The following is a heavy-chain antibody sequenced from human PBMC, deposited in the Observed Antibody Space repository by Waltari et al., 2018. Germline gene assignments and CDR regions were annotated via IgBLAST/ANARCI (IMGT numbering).Heavy chain of an antibody. J-gene: IGHJ3*02. V-gene: IGHV4-30-2*01. Sequence: QLQLQESGSGLVKPSQTLSLTCAVSGGSISSGGYSWSWIRQPPGKGLQWIGYIYHSGSTYYNPALKSRVTIAVDRSKNQFSRKLSSGTAADTAVYYCARGGGDSLTGSDAFDIWGQGTMVTVSS. D-gene: IGHD3-9*01. CDR3: ARGGGDSLTGSDAFDI. CDR1: GGSISSGGYS. CDR2: IYHSGST.